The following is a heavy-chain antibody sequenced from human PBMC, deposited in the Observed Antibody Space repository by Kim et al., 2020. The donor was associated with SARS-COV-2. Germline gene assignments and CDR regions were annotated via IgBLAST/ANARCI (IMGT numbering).Heavy chain of an antibody. CDR2: INHSGST. D-gene: IGHD1-26*01. CDR3: ARVRVSGSYYQLLYYYYGMDV. J-gene: IGHJ6*02. CDR1: GGSFSGYY. V-gene: IGHV4-34*01. Sequence: SETLSLTCAVYGGSFSGYYWSWIRQPPGKGLEWIGEINHSGSTNYNPSLKSRVTISVDTSKNQFSLKLSSVTAADTAVYYCARVRVSGSYYQLLYYYYGMDVWGQGTTVTVSS.